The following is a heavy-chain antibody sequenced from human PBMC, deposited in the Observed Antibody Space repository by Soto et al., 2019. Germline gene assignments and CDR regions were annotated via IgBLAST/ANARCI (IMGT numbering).Heavy chain of an antibody. V-gene: IGHV4-59*01. CDR3: ARAGPEMDY. J-gene: IGHJ4*02. CDR1: GGSISSYY. D-gene: IGHD3-10*01. Sequence: QVQLQESGPGLVKPSETLSLTCTVSGGSISSYYWSWIRQPPGKGLEWIGYIFYSGSTNYNPSLKSRVTISVDTSKSQFSLKLSSVAAADSAVYYCARAGPEMDYWGQGTRVTVSS. CDR2: IFYSGST.